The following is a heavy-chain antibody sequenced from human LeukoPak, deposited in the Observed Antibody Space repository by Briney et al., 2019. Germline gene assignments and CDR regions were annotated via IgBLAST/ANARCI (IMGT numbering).Heavy chain of an antibody. Sequence: GSLRLSCAASGFTFSSYAMSWVRQPPGEGLEWIGTIYYDGNTYYKPSLKSRVTISVDKSKNQFSLKLSSVTAADTAVYYCARDRGFYRSGTFDYWGQGTLVTVSS. J-gene: IGHJ4*02. V-gene: IGHV4-4*02. D-gene: IGHD3-3*01. CDR1: GFTFSSYAM. CDR2: IYYDGNT. CDR3: ARDRGFYRSGTFDY.